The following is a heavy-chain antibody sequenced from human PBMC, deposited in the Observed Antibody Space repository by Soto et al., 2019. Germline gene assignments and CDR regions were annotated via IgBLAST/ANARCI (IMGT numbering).Heavy chain of an antibody. CDR2: ISYDGSNK. D-gene: IGHD6-19*01. J-gene: IGHJ4*02. CDR1: GFTFSSYG. V-gene: IGHV3-30*18. Sequence: QVQLVESGGGVVQPGRSLRLSCAASGFTFSSYGMHWVRQAPGKGLEWVAVISYDGSNKYYADSVKGRFTISRDNSKNTLYLQMNSLRAEDTAVYYCAKDDWRVAVADYWGQGTLVTVSS. CDR3: AKDDWRVAVADY.